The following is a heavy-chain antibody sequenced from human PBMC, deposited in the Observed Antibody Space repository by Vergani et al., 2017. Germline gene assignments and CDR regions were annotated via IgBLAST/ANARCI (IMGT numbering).Heavy chain of an antibody. J-gene: IGHJ4*02. V-gene: IGHV3-33*01. CDR2: IWFDGSNK. D-gene: IGHD3-10*02. CDR1: EFTFSNYG. CDR3: ARGPYGRGAGIPLFDY. Sequence: QVQLVESGGGVVQPGRSLRLSCAASEFTFSNYGMHWVRQAPGKGLEWVAVIWFDGSNKYYADSMKGRFTISRDNSKNTLYLQMNSLRAEDTAIYYCARGPYGRGAGIPLFDYWGQGTLVTVSS.